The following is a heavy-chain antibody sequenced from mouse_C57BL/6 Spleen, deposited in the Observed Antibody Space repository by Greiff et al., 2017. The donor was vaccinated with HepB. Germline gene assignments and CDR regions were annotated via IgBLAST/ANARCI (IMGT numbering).Heavy chain of an antibody. D-gene: IGHD2-1*01. CDR3: TANYGNPYYAMDY. CDR1: GYTFTSYD. CDR2: IYPRNGST. V-gene: IGHV1-85*01. J-gene: IGHJ4*01. Sequence: QVQLQQPGPELVKPGASVKLSCKASGYTFTSYDINWVKQRPGRGLEWIGWIYPRNGSTKYNEKFKGKATLTVDTSSSTAYMELHSLTSEDSAVYFCTANYGNPYYAMDYWGQGTSVTVSS.